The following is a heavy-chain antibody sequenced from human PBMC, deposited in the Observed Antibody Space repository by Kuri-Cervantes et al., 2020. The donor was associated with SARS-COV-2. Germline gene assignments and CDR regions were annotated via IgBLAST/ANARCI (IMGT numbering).Heavy chain of an antibody. Sequence: GSLRLSCTVSGGSISSSSYYWGWIRQPPGKGLEWIGSIYYSGSTYYNPSLKSRVTISVDTSKNQFSPKLSSVTAADTAVYYCASRSASLTELYYFDYWGQGTLVTVSS. V-gene: IGHV4-39*07. CDR3: ASRSASLTELYYFDY. D-gene: IGHD1-20*01. J-gene: IGHJ4*02. CDR1: GGSISSSSYY. CDR2: IYYSGST.